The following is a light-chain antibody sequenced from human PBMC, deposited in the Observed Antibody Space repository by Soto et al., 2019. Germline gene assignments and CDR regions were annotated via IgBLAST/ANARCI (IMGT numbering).Light chain of an antibody. Sequence: DIQMTQSPSSLSASVGDRVTIACRASQSISNYLNWYQQKPGKAPKLLIYAASSLLSGVPSRFSGSGSGTDFTLTIASLQPEDFSTYYCQQSDSTPYTFGQGTKVDIK. CDR1: QSISNY. V-gene: IGKV1-39*01. CDR2: AAS. CDR3: QQSDSTPYT. J-gene: IGKJ2*01.